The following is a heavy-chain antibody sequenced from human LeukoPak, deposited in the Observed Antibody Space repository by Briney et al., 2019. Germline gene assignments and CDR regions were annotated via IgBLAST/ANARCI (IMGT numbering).Heavy chain of an antibody. V-gene: IGHV1-69*06. CDR1: GGTFSSYA. CDR3: ATAGTGRGPFDC. Sequence: GSSVKVSCKASGGTFSSYAISWVRQAPGQGLEWMGGIIPIFGTANYAQKFQGRVTITADKSTSTAYMELSSLRSEDTAVYYCATAGTGRGPFDCWGQGTLVTVSS. CDR2: IIPIFGTA. J-gene: IGHJ4*02. D-gene: IGHD1-1*01.